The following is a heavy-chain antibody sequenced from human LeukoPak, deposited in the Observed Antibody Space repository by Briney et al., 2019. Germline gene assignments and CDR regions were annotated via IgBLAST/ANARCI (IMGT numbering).Heavy chain of an antibody. CDR1: GGSISSYY. J-gene: IGHJ3*02. Sequence: SETLSLTCTVSGGSISSYYWSWIRQPPGKGLEWIGYIYYSGSTNYNPSLKSRVTISVDTSKNQFSLKLSSVTAADTAVYYCARVWYNWNYEGAFDIWGQGTVVTVSS. D-gene: IGHD1-7*01. CDR3: ARVWYNWNYEGAFDI. CDR2: IYYSGST. V-gene: IGHV4-59*01.